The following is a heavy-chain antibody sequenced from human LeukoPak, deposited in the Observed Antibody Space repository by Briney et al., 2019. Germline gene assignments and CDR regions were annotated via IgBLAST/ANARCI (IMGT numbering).Heavy chain of an antibody. CDR2: MNPNGGNT. V-gene: IGHV1-8*01. Sequence: ASVKVSCKASGYTFTSYDINWVRQATGQGVDWMGWMNPNGGNTGYAQKFQGRVNMTRNTSISTAYMELSSLESEDTAVYYCARRRSGSSGPPSDHWGQGTLVTVSS. D-gene: IGHD6-6*01. CDR3: ARRRSGSSGPPSDH. J-gene: IGHJ4*02. CDR1: GYTFTSYD.